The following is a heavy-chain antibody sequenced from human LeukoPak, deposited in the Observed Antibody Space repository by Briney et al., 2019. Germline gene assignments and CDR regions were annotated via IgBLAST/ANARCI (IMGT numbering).Heavy chain of an antibody. V-gene: IGHV4-59*08. Sequence: SETLSLTCTVSGVSISSYYWSWIRQPPGKGLEWIGYIYYSGNTLYNPSLKSRVTTSVDTSKNQFSLSLSSVTAADTAVYYCARWEVRLNAFEMWGQGTMVTVSS. CDR2: IYYSGNT. D-gene: IGHD3-10*01. CDR1: GVSISSYY. CDR3: ARWEVRLNAFEM. J-gene: IGHJ3*02.